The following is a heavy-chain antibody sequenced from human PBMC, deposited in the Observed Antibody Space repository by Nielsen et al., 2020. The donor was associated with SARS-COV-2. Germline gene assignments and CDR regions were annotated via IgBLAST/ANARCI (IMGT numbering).Heavy chain of an antibody. CDR2: INPSGSGT. CDR1: GFTFSSIW. D-gene: IGHD3-3*01. V-gene: IGHV3-74*01. CDR3: AGGADFWSGTQRYYMDV. Sequence: GESRKISCSASGFTFSSIWMDWVRQAPGQGLVWVSRINPSGSGTAYADSVKGRFAVSRDNAGNTVVLQIHSLRVEDTAVYYCAGGADFWSGTQRYYMDVWGKGTTVIVSS. J-gene: IGHJ6*03.